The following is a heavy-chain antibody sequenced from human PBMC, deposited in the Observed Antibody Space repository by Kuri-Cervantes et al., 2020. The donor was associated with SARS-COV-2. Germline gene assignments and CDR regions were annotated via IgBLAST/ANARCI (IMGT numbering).Heavy chain of an antibody. CDR3: ARGNVAVAGDAFDV. CDR2: IFTDDKT. CDR1: GFTVNSYY. D-gene: IGHD6-19*01. Sequence: GESLKISCAASGFTVNSYYINWVRQAPGKGLEWVSVIFTDDKTYYADSVKDRVNMSRDNFRNTVFLQINSLRADDTAVYYCARGNVAVAGDAFDVWGHGTVGTVSS. V-gene: IGHV3-66*01. J-gene: IGHJ3*01.